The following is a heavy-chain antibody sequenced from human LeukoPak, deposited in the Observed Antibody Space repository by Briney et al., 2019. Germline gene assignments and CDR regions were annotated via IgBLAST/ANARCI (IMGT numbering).Heavy chain of an antibody. J-gene: IGHJ4*02. CDR2: TYYRSKWYN. CDR1: GDXVSSNSAT. V-gene: IGHV6-1*01. Sequence: SQTLSLTCAISGDXVSSNSATWSWIRQSPSRGLECLGRTYYRSKWYNDYAVSVKSRITINPDTSKNQFSLQLNSVTPEDTAVYYCARGWNYLDYWGQGTLVTVSS. D-gene: IGHD1-7*01. CDR3: ARGWNYLDY.